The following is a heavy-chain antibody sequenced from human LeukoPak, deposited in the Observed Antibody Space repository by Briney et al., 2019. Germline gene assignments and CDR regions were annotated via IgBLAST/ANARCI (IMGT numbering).Heavy chain of an antibody. V-gene: IGHV3-7*03. J-gene: IGHJ4*01. CDR3: ARDQEQGTVAGLFDY. D-gene: IGHD6-19*01. CDR2: IKQDGSEK. Sequence: GGSLRLSCAVSGFTFSSYWMSWVRQAPGKGLEWVANIKQDGSEKYYVDSVKGRFTISRDNAKNSLYLQMNSLRSDDTAVYYCARDQEQGTVAGLFDYWGPGTLVTVSS. CDR1: GFTFSSYW.